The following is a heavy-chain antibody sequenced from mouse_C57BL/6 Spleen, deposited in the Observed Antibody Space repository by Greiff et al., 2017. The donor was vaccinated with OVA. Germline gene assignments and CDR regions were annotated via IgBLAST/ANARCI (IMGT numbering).Heavy chain of an antibody. V-gene: IGHV1-69*01. D-gene: IGHD1-1*01. J-gene: IGHJ2*01. CDR1: GYTFTSYW. Sequence: VQLQQPGAELVMPGASVKLSCKASGYTFTSYWMHWVKQRPGQGLEWIGEIDPSASYTNYNQKFKGKSTLTVDKSSSTAYMQLSSLTSEDSAVYYCARHGSSYVRFDYWGQGTTLTVSS. CDR2: IDPSASYT. CDR3: ARHGSSYVRFDY.